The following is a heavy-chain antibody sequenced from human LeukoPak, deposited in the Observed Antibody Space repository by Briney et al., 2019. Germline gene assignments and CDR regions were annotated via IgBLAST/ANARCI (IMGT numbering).Heavy chain of an antibody. CDR2: IKQDGSEK. D-gene: IGHD3-9*01. Sequence: QSGGSLRLSCAASGFTFSLYWMNWVRRAPGKGLEWVANIKQDGSEKNYVDSVKGRFTISRDNAKNSLYLQVNNLRVEDTAMYYCAGGTGFIIKDWGQGTLVTVSS. J-gene: IGHJ4*02. CDR3: AGGTGFIIKD. CDR1: GFTFSLYW. V-gene: IGHV3-7*03.